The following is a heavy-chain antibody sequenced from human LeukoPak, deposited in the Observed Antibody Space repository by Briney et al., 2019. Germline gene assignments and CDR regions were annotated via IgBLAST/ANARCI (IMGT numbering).Heavy chain of an antibody. CDR1: GFTFDDYA. J-gene: IGHJ4*02. Sequence: SGGSLRLSCAASGFTFDDYAMHSVRQAPGKGLEWVSGILRNSGSIGYADSVKGRFTISRDDAKNSLYLQMNSLRAEDTALYYCAKDIAGSFDYWGQGTLVTVSS. V-gene: IGHV3-9*01. CDR3: AKDIAGSFDY. CDR2: ILRNSGSI.